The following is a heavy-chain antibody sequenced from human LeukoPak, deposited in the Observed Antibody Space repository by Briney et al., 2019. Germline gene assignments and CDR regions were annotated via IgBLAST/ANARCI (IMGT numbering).Heavy chain of an antibody. D-gene: IGHD3-22*01. CDR1: RFTFSNYW. Sequence: GGSLRLSCVASRFTFSNYWMTWVRQAPGKGLERVANIKTDGGETYYIESVKGRFTISRDNARNSLYLQMNSLTAEDTAVYYCARDSNYYDSSGDYYYYYMDVWGKGTTVTISS. CDR3: ARDSNYYDSSGDYYYYYMDV. CDR2: IKTDGGET. V-gene: IGHV3-7*01. J-gene: IGHJ6*03.